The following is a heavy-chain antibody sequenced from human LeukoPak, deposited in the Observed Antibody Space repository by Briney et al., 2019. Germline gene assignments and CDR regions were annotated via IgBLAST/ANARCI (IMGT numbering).Heavy chain of an antibody. D-gene: IGHD2-21*01. CDR2: TFYNGNT. Sequence: SETLSLTCTVSGGSIGGYFWSWLRQPPGKGLEWVGWTFYNGNTNYKSSLKSRLTMSVDASKNQFYLKLNSVTAADTAVYYCARYSSDHDGRHFEFWGQGILVTVSS. J-gene: IGHJ4*02. CDR1: GGSIGGYF. CDR3: ARYSSDHDGRHFEF. V-gene: IGHV4-59*01.